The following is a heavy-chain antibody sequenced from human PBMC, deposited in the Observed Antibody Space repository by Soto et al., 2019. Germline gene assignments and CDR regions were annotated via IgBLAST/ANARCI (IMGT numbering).Heavy chain of an antibody. CDR1: GGNFSNSG. CDR3: ASGPGRSWYNWFDP. D-gene: IGHD6-13*01. V-gene: IGHV1-69*01. Sequence: QVQLVQSGAEVKKPGSSVTVSCKASGGNFSNSGISWVRQAPGQGLEWMGGIVPLFGTTNYAHKFRGRVTFTAGDSTSTAYMEVASMRSEDPAIYSCASGPGRSWYNWFDPWRQGTLVTVST. CDR2: IVPLFGTT. J-gene: IGHJ5*02.